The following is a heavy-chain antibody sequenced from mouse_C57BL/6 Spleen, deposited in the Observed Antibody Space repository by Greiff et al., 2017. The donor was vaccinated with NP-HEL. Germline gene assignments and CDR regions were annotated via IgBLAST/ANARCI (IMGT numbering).Heavy chain of an antibody. CDR2: IYPGDGDT. J-gene: IGHJ3*01. Sequence: VQLQQSGPELVKPGASVKISCKASGYAFSSSWMNWVKQRPGKGLEWIGRIYPGDGDTNYNGKFKGKATLTADKSSSTAYMQLSSLTSEDSAVYFCARNYYGSPAYWGQGTLVTVSA. CDR1: GYAFSSSW. CDR3: ARNYYGSPAY. V-gene: IGHV1-82*01. D-gene: IGHD1-1*01.